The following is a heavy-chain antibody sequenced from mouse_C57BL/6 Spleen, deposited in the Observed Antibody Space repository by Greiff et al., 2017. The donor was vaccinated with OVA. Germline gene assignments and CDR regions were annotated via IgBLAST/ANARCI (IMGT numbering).Heavy chain of an antibody. Sequence: VKLMESGPELVKPGASVKISCKASGYAFSSSWMNWVKQRPGKGLEWIGRIYPGDGDTNYNGKFKGKATLTADKSSSTAYMQLSSLTSEDSAVYFCARGVTEWYFDVWGTGTTVTVSS. V-gene: IGHV1-82*01. CDR2: IYPGDGDT. J-gene: IGHJ1*03. D-gene: IGHD2-2*01. CDR3: ARGVTEWYFDV. CDR1: GYAFSSSW.